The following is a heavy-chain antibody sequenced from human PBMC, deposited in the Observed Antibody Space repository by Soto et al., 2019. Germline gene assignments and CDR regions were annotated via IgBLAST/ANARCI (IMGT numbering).Heavy chain of an antibody. CDR2: MNPNSGNR. CDR1: GYTFTNYD. D-gene: IGHD2-2*01. V-gene: IGHV1-8*01. J-gene: IGHJ6*03. CDR3: ARGGYVASFPSYPCYMAV. Sequence: QVQLVQSGAEVRKPGASVKVSCKASGYTFTNYDINWVRQAPGEGLEWMGWMNPNSGNRGFGQKFQGRVTMTSNTSISTAYMELTSLTSDDTAVYFCARGGYVASFPSYPCYMAVWGEGTTVTVSS.